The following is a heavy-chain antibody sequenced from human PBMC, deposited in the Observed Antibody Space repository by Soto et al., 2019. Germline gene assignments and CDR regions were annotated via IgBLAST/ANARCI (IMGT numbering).Heavy chain of an antibody. CDR3: ARDRIPYYDILTGYYRAHGLDY. Sequence: PGGSLRLSCAASGLTFDDYGMSWVRQAPGKGLEWVSGINWNGGSTGYADSVKGRFTISRDNAKNSLYLQMNSLRAEDTALYYCARDRIPYYDILTGYYRAHGLDYWGQGTLVTVSS. CDR1: GLTFDDYG. CDR2: INWNGGST. J-gene: IGHJ4*02. D-gene: IGHD3-9*01. V-gene: IGHV3-20*04.